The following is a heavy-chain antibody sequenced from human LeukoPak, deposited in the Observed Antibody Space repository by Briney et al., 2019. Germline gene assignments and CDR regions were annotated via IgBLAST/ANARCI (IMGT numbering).Heavy chain of an antibody. V-gene: IGHV4-61*02. CDR3: ARLYLFHFDY. CDR2: IYTSGST. D-gene: IGHD2-21*01. CDR1: GGSISSGSYY. J-gene: IGHJ4*02. Sequence: SETLSLTCTVSGGSISSGSYYWSWIRQPAGKGLEWIGRIYTSGSTNYNPSLKSRVTISVDTSKNQFSLKLSSVTAADTAVYYCARLYLFHFDYWGQGTLVTVSS.